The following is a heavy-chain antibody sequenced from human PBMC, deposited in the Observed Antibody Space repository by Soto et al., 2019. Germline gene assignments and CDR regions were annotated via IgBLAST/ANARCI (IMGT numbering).Heavy chain of an antibody. J-gene: IGHJ3*02. Sequence: GESLKISCKGSGYSFTSYWIGWVRQMPWKGLEWMGIIYPGDSDTRYSPSFQGQVTISADKSISTAYLQWSSLKASDTAMYYCARSKGSVWYPDAFDIWGQGTMVTVSS. CDR2: IYPGDSDT. D-gene: IGHD6-19*01. CDR3: ARSKGSVWYPDAFDI. V-gene: IGHV5-51*01. CDR1: GYSFTSYW.